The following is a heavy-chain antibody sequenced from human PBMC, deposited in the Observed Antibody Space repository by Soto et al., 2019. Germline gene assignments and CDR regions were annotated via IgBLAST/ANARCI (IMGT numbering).Heavy chain of an antibody. V-gene: IGHV4-4*02. CDR3: ARDSRYYGSGSYFDYGMDV. CDR1: GGSISSSNW. D-gene: IGHD3-10*01. CDR2: IYHSGST. J-gene: IGHJ6*02. Sequence: QVQLQESGPGLVKPSGTLSLTCAVSGGSISSSNWWSWVRQPPGKGLEWIGEIYHSGSTNYNPSRKSRVTLSVDKSKNQFSLKLSSVTAADTAVYYCARDSRYYGSGSYFDYGMDVWGQGTTVTVSS.